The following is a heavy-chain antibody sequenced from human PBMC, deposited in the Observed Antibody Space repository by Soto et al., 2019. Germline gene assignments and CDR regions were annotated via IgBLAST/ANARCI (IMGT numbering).Heavy chain of an antibody. D-gene: IGHD1-26*01. J-gene: IGHJ5*02. Sequence: ASVKVSCKAPRDAFTSYYINWVRQAPGQGLEWMGVINPHGGSTAYAQKFKGRVTLTRDTSASTVYMEVSSLTPEDTAMYYCARSSGGNFGIIIEGTNWFAPWCQGTLVTVSS. CDR1: RDAFTSYY. CDR3: ARSSGGNFGIIIEGTNWFAP. CDR2: INPHGGST. V-gene: IGHV1-46*01.